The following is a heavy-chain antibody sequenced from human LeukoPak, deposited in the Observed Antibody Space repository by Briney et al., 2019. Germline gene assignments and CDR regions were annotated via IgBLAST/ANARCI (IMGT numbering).Heavy chain of an antibody. J-gene: IGHJ4*02. CDR2: IYPDDSET. Sequence: PGASLQISCKGSGSSFTSYWIGWVRQLPGKGLEWVGIIYPDDSETRSSPSFQDQVTISADKSISTACLPWSSLRASDTAIYYCARHYPGGDYFIDYWGQGTLVTVSS. CDR1: GSSFTSYW. D-gene: IGHD4-17*01. V-gene: IGHV5-51*01. CDR3: ARHYPGGDYFIDY.